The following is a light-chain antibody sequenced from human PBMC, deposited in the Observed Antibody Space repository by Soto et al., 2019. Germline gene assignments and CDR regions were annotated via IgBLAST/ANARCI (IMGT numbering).Light chain of an antibody. J-gene: IGKJ1*01. CDR3: QQTDTFPRT. CDR1: QDIRKY. CDR2: DAS. Sequence: DIQMTQSPSSLSASVGDRVTITCQASQDIRKYLNWYQQKPGKAPKLLIYDASNLETGVPSRFSGSGSGTDFALTISSLQREDFATYYCQQTDTFPRTFGQGTKVDIK. V-gene: IGKV1-33*01.